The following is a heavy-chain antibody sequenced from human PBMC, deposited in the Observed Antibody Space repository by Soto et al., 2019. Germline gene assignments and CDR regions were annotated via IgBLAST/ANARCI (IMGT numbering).Heavy chain of an antibody. CDR2: IYSGGST. V-gene: IGHV3-66*01. J-gene: IGHJ6*03. CDR1: GFTVSSNY. CDR3: ARADLGSYYYYYYYMDV. Sequence: GGSLRLSCAASGFTVSSNYMSWVRQAPGKGLEWVSVIYSGGSTYYADSVKGRFTISRDNSKKTLYLQMNSLRVEDTAVYYCARADLGSYYYYYYYMDVWGKGTTVTVSS. D-gene: IGHD3-16*01.